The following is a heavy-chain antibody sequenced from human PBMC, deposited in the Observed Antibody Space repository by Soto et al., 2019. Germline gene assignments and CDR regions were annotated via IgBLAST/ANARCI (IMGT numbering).Heavy chain of an antibody. CDR2: ISSSSSYI. CDR1: GFTFSSYS. D-gene: IGHD4-17*01. CDR3: ARAVDYGDCPFDY. V-gene: IGHV3-21*01. Sequence: LRLSCAASGFTFSSYSMNWVRQSPGKGLEWVSSISSSSSYIYYADSVKGRFTISRDNAKNSLYLQMNSLRAEDTAVYYCARAVDYGDCPFDYWGQGTLVTVSS. J-gene: IGHJ4*02.